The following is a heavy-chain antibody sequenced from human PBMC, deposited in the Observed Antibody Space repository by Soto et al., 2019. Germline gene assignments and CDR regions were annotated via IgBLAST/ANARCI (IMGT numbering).Heavy chain of an antibody. CDR3: ARWPQLKPRFDY. CDR1: GGSISSGDYY. V-gene: IGHV4-31*03. CDR2: IYYSGST. J-gene: IGHJ4*01. Sequence: QVQLQESGPGLVKPSQTLSLTCTVSGGSISSGDYYWSCIRQHPVKGLEWIGYIYYSGSTYYNPSLKSRVTISVDTSKNQFSLKLSSVTAADTAVYYCARWPQLKPRFDYWGHGTLVTVSS. D-gene: IGHD1-1*01.